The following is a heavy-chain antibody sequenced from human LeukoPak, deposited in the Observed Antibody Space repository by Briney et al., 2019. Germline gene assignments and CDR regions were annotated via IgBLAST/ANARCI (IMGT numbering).Heavy chain of an antibody. CDR2: INHSGST. V-gene: IGHV4-34*01. CDR3: ARGLGRTIFGVVIAAREIDY. CDR1: GGSFSGYY. Sequence: SETLSLTCAVYGGSFSGYYWSWIRQPPAKGLEWIGEINHSGSTNYNPSLKSRVTISVDTSKNQFSLKLSSVTAADTAVYYCARGLGRTIFGVVIAAREIDYWGQGTLVTVSS. D-gene: IGHD3-3*01. J-gene: IGHJ4*02.